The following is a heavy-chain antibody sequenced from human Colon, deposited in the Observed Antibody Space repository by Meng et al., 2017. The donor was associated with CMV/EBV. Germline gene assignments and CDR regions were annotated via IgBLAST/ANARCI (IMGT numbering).Heavy chain of an antibody. CDR2: FVPEDGET. CDR1: GYTLSELS. Sequence: SCKVSGYTLSELSMHWVRQAPGKGLEWMGGFVPEDGETVYAQKFRGRVRMTEDTSTNTAYMELSGLRSEDTAVYYCTTPWNYGSDSDHWGQGTLVTVSS. V-gene: IGHV1-24*01. CDR3: TTPWNYGSDSDH. D-gene: IGHD4-23*01. J-gene: IGHJ5*02.